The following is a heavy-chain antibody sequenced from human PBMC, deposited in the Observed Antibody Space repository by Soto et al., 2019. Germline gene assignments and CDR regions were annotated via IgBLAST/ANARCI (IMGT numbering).Heavy chain of an antibody. Sequence: QVQLVESGGGVVQPGRSLRLSCAASGFTFSSYGMHWVRQAPGKGLEWVAVIWYDGSNKYYADSVKGRFTISRDNSKNTLYLQMNSLRAEDTAVYYCARDGAAIPGYYFDYWGQGTLVTVSS. J-gene: IGHJ4*02. CDR1: GFTFSSYG. D-gene: IGHD2-2*02. CDR3: ARDGAAIPGYYFDY. V-gene: IGHV3-33*01. CDR2: IWYDGSNK.